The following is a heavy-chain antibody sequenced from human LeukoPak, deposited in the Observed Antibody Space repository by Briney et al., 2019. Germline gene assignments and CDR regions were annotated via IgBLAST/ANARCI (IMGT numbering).Heavy chain of an antibody. CDR1: GFTFSDYY. V-gene: IGHV3-11*04. J-gene: IGHJ4*02. D-gene: IGHD5-12*01. CDR3: ARDDRWLRRSSDFDY. Sequence: PGGSLRLSCAASGFTFSDYYMSWIRQAPGKGLEWVSYISSSGSTIYYADSVKGRFTISRDNAKNSLYLQMSSLRAEDTAVYYCARDDRWLRRSSDFDYWGQGTLVTVSS. CDR2: ISSSGSTI.